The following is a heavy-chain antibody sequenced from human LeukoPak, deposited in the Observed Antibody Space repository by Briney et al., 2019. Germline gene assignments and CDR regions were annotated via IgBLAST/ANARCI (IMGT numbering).Heavy chain of an antibody. J-gene: IGHJ4*02. CDR1: GFTFSTYS. V-gene: IGHV3-48*02. D-gene: IGHD3-16*01. Sequence: GGSLRLSRAASGFTFSTYSMSWVRQAPGKGLEWVSYISSSGGSIYHADSVKGRFTISRDNAKNSLYLQMNTLRDEDTAVYYCARGGTYHDTPFDFWGQGTLVTVSS. CDR3: ARGGTYHDTPFDF. CDR2: ISSSGGSI.